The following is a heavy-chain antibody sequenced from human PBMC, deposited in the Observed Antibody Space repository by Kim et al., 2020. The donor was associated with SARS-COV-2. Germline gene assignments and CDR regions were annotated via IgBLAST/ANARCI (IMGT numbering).Heavy chain of an antibody. V-gene: IGHV3-30*07. Sequence: SVKGRFTISRDNSKNTLYLQMNSLRAEDTAVYYCARAHTDDIISAELSDYWGQGTLVTVSS. J-gene: IGHJ4*02. CDR3: ARAHTDDIISAELSDY. D-gene: IGHD2-15*01.